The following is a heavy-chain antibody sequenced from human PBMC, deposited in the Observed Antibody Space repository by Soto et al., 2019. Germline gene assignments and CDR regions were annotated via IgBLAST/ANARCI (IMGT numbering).Heavy chain of an antibody. J-gene: IGHJ5*02. D-gene: IGHD2-15*01. V-gene: IGHV3-23*01. CDR1: GFTLKNYD. CDR2: IGRSGANT. CDR3: AKGYCNSAGCSHTA. Sequence: GGSLRLSCVVSGFTLKNYDMSWFRQARGKGLEWVSAIGRSGANTYYADSVKGRFTISRDTSKNTVYVQMNSLRVDDTAMYYCAKGYCNSAGCSHTAWGQGTLVTVSS.